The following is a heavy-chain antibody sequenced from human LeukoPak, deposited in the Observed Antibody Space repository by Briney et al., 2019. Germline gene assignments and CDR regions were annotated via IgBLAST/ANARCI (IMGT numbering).Heavy chain of an antibody. Sequence: GGSLRLSCAASGFTFSDYYKSWIRQAPGKGLEWVSYISSSGSTIYYADSVKGRFTISRDNAKNSLYLQMNSLRAEDTAVYYCARVIRGLTYYYDSSGYYYFDYWGQGTLVTVSS. CDR2: ISSSGSTI. CDR1: GFTFSDYY. V-gene: IGHV3-11*01. CDR3: ARVIRGLTYYYDSSGYYYFDY. J-gene: IGHJ4*02. D-gene: IGHD3-22*01.